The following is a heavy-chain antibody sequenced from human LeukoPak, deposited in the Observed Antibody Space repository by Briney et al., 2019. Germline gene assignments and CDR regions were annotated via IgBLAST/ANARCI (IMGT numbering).Heavy chain of an antibody. CDR2: ISFDGSDK. CDR3: ARRNHYDSIEIDY. CDR1: GFTFCSYG. Sequence: QTGGSLTLSCAASGFTFCSYGMHGVRQAPGRGSEGVALISFDGSDKYYADSVKGRCTISRDNSKNTLYLQMNSLRAEDTAVYYCARRNHYDSIEIDYWGQGTLVTVSS. J-gene: IGHJ4*02. V-gene: IGHV3-30*19. D-gene: IGHD3-22*01.